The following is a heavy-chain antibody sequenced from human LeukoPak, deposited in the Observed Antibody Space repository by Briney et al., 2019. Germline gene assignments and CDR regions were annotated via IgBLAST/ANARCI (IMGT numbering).Heavy chain of an antibody. V-gene: IGHV3-9*01. CDR3: TKDIGKFYTSGWNYFSMDV. CDR2: ISLNSGII. D-gene: IGHD6-19*01. CDR1: GFNFDAYA. J-gene: IGHJ6*02. Sequence: GGSLRLSCAASGFNFDAYAMHWVRQAPGKGLEWVSSISLNSGIIDYADSVKGRFTISRDNAKNSLYLRMNSLRAEDTALYYCTKDIGKFYTSGWNYFSMDVWGQGTTVTVSS.